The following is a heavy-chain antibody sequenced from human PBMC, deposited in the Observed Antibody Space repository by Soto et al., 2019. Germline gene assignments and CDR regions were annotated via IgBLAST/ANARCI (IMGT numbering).Heavy chain of an antibody. CDR3: ARVKEKVCMDV. CDR1: GFTFSSYW. J-gene: IGHJ6*02. Sequence: EVQLVESGGGLVQPGGSLRLSCAASGFTFSSYWMSWVRQAPGKGLEWVANIKQDGSEKYYVDSVKGRFTISRDNAKNSLYLKMNSLRAEDTAVYYCARVKEKVCMDVWGQGTTVTVSS. V-gene: IGHV3-7*03. CDR2: IKQDGSEK.